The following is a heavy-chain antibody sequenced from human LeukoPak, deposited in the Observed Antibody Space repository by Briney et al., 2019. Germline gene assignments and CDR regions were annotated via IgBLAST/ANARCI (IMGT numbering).Heavy chain of an antibody. CDR2: ISSSSSYI. CDR1: GFTFSSYS. V-gene: IGHV3-21*04. J-gene: IGHJ4*02. Sequence: GGSLRLSCAASGFTFSSYSMNWVRQAPGKGLEWVSSISSSSSYIYYADSVKGRFTISRDNAKNSLYLQMNRLRAEDAAVYYCAKAPVTTCSGAYCYPFDYWGQGTLVTVSS. CDR3: AKAPVTTCSGAYCYPFDY. D-gene: IGHD2-21*01.